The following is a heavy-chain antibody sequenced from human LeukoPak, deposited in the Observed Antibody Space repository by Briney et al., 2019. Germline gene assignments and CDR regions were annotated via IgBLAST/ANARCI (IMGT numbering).Heavy chain of an antibody. V-gene: IGHV1-69*01. Sequence: ASVKVSCKASGGTFSSYAISWVRQAPGQGLEWMGGIIPIFGTANYAQKFQGRVTITADESTSTAYMELSSLRSEDTAVYYCAGAQDTAMVTGYYFDYWGQGTLVTVSS. J-gene: IGHJ4*02. D-gene: IGHD5-18*01. CDR3: AGAQDTAMVTGYYFDY. CDR1: GGTFSSYA. CDR2: IIPIFGTA.